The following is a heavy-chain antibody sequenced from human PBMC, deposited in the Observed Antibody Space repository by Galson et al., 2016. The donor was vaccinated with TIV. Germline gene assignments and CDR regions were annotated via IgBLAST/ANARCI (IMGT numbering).Heavy chain of an antibody. J-gene: IGHJ5*02. V-gene: IGHV3-74*01. Sequence: SLRLSCAASGFTFSSHWMHWVRQSPGKGLVWVSRINSDGNRRTYADSVKGRFTISRDNAKNILYLQLNSLRVEDTAVYYCSRGVGRAIAAAGLRWLDPWGQGTQVIVSS. CDR3: SRGVGRAIAAAGLRWLDP. CDR1: GFTFSSHW. D-gene: IGHD6-13*01. CDR2: INSDGNRR.